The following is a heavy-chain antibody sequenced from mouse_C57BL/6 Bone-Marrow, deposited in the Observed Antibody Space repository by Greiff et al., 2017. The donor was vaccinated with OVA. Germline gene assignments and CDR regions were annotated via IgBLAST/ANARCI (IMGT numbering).Heavy chain of an antibody. V-gene: IGHV5-6*01. CDR3: ARQGDGYFLFAY. J-gene: IGHJ3*01. Sequence: VQLKESGGDLVKPGGSLKLSCAASGFTFSSYGMSWVRQTPDKRLEWVATISSGGSYTYYSDSVKGRFTISRDNAKNTLYLQMSSLKSEDTAMYYCARQGDGYFLFAYWGQGTLVTVSA. CDR1: GFTFSSYG. CDR2: ISSGGSYT. D-gene: IGHD2-3*01.